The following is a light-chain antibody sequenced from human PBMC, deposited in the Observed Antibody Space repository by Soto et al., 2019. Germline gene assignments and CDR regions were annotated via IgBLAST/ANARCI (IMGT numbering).Light chain of an antibody. CDR1: QYITIY. CDR3: QQYGSSPWT. V-gene: IGKV3-20*01. CDR2: GAS. J-gene: IGKJ1*01. Sequence: EIVLTQSPATLSLSPGERATLSCRASQYITIYLAWYQQKPGQAPRLLIYGASSRATGIPDRFSGSGSGTDFTLTISRLEPEDFAVYYCQQYGSSPWTFGQGTKVDIK.